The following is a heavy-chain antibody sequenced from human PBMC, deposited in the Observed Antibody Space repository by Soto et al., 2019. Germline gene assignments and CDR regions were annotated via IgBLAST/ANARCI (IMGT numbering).Heavy chain of an antibody. CDR3: ERHLSLGYCSRASCSHFDY. V-gene: IGHV1-8*01. J-gene: IGHJ4*02. D-gene: IGHD2-15*01. CDR1: GYTFTRFD. CDR2: MNPNSGNT. Sequence: QVQLVQSGAEVVNPGASVKVSCKASGYTFTRFDISWVRQAHGQGLEWMGWMNPNSGNTGYAQNFQVRVTMTRDTSISTAYMELSSLRSDDSAKYYRERHLSLGYCSRASCSHFDYWGQGILVTVSS.